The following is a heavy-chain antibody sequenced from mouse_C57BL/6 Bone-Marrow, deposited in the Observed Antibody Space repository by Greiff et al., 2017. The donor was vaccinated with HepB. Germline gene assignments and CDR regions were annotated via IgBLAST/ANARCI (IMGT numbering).Heavy chain of an antibody. Sequence: QVQLQQPGAELVKPGASVKMSCTASGYTFTSYWITWVKQRPGQGLEWIGDIYPGSGSTNYNEKFKSKSTLTVDTSSSTAYMQLSSLTSEDSAVYYCARGYGSSWFAYWGQGTLVTVSA. CDR3: ARGYGSSWFAY. V-gene: IGHV1-55*01. J-gene: IGHJ3*01. CDR2: IYPGSGST. D-gene: IGHD1-1*01. CDR1: GYTFTSYW.